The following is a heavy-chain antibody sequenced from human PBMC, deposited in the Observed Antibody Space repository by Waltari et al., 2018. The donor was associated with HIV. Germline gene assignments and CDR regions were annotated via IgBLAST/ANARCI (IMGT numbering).Heavy chain of an antibody. CDR3: TTDRHLYGGYYLDY. V-gene: IGHV3-15*01. J-gene: IGHJ4*02. CDR1: CFTSSNAW. Sequence: ELQLVASGGGLVMAGESRSLAWAGSCFTSSNAWLSWVRQAPGKGLEWVGRSKTKTDGGTTDYAAPVKGRFTISRDDSKNTLYLQMNSLKTEDTAVYYCTTDRHLYGGYYLDYWGQGTLVTVSS. D-gene: IGHD4-17*01. CDR2: SKTKTDGGTT.